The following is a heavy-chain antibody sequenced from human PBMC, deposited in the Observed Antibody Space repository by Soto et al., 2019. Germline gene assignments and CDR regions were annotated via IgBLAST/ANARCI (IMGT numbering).Heavy chain of an antibody. CDR3: ARDEKYSSSHAPDY. CDR2: ISYDGSNK. D-gene: IGHD6-6*01. CDR1: GFTFSSYA. V-gene: IGHV3-30-3*01. Sequence: SLRLSCAASGFTFSSYAMHWVRQAPGKGLEWVAVISYDGSNKYYADSVKGRFTISRDNSKNTLYLQMNSLRAEDTAVYYCARDEKYSSSHAPDYSGQGTLVTVSS. J-gene: IGHJ4*02.